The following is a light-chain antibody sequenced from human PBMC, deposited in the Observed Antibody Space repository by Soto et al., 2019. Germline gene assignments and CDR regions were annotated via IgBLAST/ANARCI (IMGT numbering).Light chain of an antibody. J-gene: IGKJ1*01. V-gene: IGKV3-20*01. CDR3: QQYGSSPVVT. CDR2: GAS. CDR1: QSVSSSY. Sequence: EIVVTQSPGTLSLSPGERATLSCSASQSVSSSYLAWYQQKPGQAPRLLIYGASTRATSIPARFSGSGSGTDFTLTISRLEPEDFAVYYCQQYGSSPVVTFGHGTKVDIK.